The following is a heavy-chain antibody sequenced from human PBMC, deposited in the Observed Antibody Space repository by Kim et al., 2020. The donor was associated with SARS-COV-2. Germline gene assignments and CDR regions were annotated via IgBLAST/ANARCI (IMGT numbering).Heavy chain of an antibody. Sequence: SETLSLTCTVSGGSISSSSYYWGWIRQPPGKGLEWIGSIYYSGSTYYNPSLKSRVTISVDTSKNQFSLKLSSVTAADTAVYYCARPAWSGYYQFDYWGQGTLVTVSS. D-gene: IGHD3-3*01. CDR1: GGSISSSSYY. CDR3: ARPAWSGYYQFDY. CDR2: IYYSGST. V-gene: IGHV4-39*01. J-gene: IGHJ4*02.